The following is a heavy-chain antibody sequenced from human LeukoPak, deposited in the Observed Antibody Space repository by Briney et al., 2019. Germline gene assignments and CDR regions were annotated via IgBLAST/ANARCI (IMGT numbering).Heavy chain of an antibody. Sequence: SETLSLTCAVYGGSFSGYYWSWIRQPPGRGLEWIGYIYSSGSTNYNPSLKSRVTISVDTSKNQFSLKLSSVTAADTAVYYCAREGYCSGGGCPYYFDYWGQGALVTVTS. CDR1: GGSFSGYY. CDR3: AREGYCSGGGCPYYFDY. CDR2: IYSSGST. J-gene: IGHJ4*02. V-gene: IGHV4-59*01. D-gene: IGHD2-15*01.